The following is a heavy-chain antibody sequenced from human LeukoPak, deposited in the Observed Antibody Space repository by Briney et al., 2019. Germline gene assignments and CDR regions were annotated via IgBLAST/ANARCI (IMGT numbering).Heavy chain of an antibody. CDR2: IWFDGSNN. CDR1: GFTFSSYG. D-gene: IGHD4-17*01. Sequence: GRSLRLSCAASGFTFSSYGMHWVRQAPGKGLEWVAVIWFDGSNNYYADSVKGRFTVSRDNSKNTMDPQMNSLRAEDTAVYYCAREQYGSDDALDIWGQGTMVTVSS. J-gene: IGHJ3*02. V-gene: IGHV3-33*01. CDR3: AREQYGSDDALDI.